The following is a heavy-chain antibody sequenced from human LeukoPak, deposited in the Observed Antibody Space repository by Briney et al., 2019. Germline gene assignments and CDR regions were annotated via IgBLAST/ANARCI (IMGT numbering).Heavy chain of an antibody. V-gene: IGHV4-4*09. CDR2: IHASGPT. Sequence: SETLSLTCTVSGGSISTYYWSWIRRPPGKGLEWIAYIHASGPTNYNPSLKSRITISVDTSKNQFSLKLSSVTAADTAVYYCARHDAGIAARPFDNWGQGTLVTVSS. J-gene: IGHJ4*02. CDR3: ARHDAGIAARPFDN. D-gene: IGHD6-6*01. CDR1: GGSISTYY.